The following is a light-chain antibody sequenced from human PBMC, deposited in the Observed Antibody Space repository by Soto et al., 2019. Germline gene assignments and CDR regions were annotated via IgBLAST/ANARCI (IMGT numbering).Light chain of an antibody. CDR3: QQYDDWLRLT. J-gene: IGKJ4*01. CDR1: QSVSSY. V-gene: IGKV3D-15*01. Sequence: ENVLTQSPATLSLSPGERATLSCRASQSVSSYLAWYQQKPGQAPRLLIFGASYRATGIPARFSGSGSGTEFNLTISSLQSEDFAVYFCQQYDDWLRLTFGGGTKVEIK. CDR2: GAS.